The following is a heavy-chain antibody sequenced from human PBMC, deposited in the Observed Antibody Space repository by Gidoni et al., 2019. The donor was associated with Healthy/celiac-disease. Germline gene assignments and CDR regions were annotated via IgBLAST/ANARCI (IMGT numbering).Heavy chain of an antibody. Sequence: KPSQTLSLTCTVAGRSISSGGCYWSWVRQHPRKGLEWLGYIHYCGSTYYNPALKSRVTISVDTSKNQFSLTLSSVTAADTAVYYWASRKLNWFDPWGQGTLVTVSS. J-gene: IGHJ5*02. CDR2: IHYCGST. CDR1: GRSISSGGCY. CDR3: ASRKLNWFDP. D-gene: IGHD2-15*01. V-gene: IGHV4-31*03.